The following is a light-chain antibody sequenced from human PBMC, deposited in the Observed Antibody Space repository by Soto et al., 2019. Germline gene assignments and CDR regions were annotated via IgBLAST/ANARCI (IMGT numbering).Light chain of an antibody. CDR1: SSDVGAYDY. Sequence: QSVLTQPRSVSGSPGQSVTISCTGTSSDVGAYDYVSWYQKYPGKAPRLMIYDVTKRPSGVPGRFSGSKSGNTASLTISGLHAEDEADYYCCSRAGGYTLVFGGGTKLTVL. CDR3: CSRAGGYTLV. CDR2: DVT. J-gene: IGLJ2*01. V-gene: IGLV2-11*01.